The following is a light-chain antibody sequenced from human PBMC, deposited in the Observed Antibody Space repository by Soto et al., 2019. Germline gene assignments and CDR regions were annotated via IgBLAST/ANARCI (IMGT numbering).Light chain of an antibody. Sequence: EIVLTQSPGTLSLSPGERATLSCRASQSVSSSYLAWYQQKPGQAPRLLIYGASSRATGIPYRFSGSGSGTDFTLTISRLEPEDFAVYYCQHSGSSLWTFGQGTKVEIK. V-gene: IGKV3-20*01. CDR2: GAS. CDR1: QSVSSSY. J-gene: IGKJ1*01. CDR3: QHSGSSLWT.